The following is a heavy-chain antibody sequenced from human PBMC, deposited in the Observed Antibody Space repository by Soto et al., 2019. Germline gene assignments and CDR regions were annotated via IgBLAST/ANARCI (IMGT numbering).Heavy chain of an antibody. CDR2: INHSGST. CDR1: GGSFSGYY. V-gene: IGHV4-34*01. CDR3: ARLNRGLYYYGMDV. J-gene: IGHJ6*02. Sequence: SETLSLTYAVYGGSFSGYYWSWIRQPPGKGLEWIGEINHSGSTNYNPSLKSRVTISVDTSKNQFSPKLSSVTAADTAVYYCARLNRGLYYYGMDVWGQGTTVTVSS.